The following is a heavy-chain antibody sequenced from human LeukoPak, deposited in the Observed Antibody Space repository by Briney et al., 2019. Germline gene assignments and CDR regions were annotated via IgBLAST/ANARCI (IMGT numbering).Heavy chain of an antibody. CDR1: GFTFDDYA. CDR3: AKDVSLGYCSGGSFSAHFDH. Sequence: GRSLRLSCAASGFTFDDYAMHWVRQAPGKGLEWVSGTSWNSGTIGYAGSVKGRFTISRDNAKNSLYLQMNSLRAEDMALYYCAKDVSLGYCSGGSFSAHFDHWGQGTLVTVSS. J-gene: IGHJ4*02. V-gene: IGHV3-9*03. CDR2: TSWNSGTI. D-gene: IGHD2-15*01.